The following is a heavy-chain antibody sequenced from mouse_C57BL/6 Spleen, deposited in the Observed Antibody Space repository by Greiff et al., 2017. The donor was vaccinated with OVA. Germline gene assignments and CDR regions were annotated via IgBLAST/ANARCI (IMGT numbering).Heavy chain of an antibody. CDR1: GYTFTSYW. CDR3: ARRDDYYGSSYGYWYFDV. D-gene: IGHD1-1*01. CDR2: IDPSDSYT. Sequence: QVHVKQPGAELVKPGASVKLSCKASGYTFTSYWMQWVKQRPGQGLEWIGEIDPSDSYTNYNQKFKGKATLTVDTSSSTAYMQLSSLTSEDSAVYYCARRDDYYGSSYGYWYFDVWGTGTTVTVSS. J-gene: IGHJ1*03. V-gene: IGHV1-50*01.